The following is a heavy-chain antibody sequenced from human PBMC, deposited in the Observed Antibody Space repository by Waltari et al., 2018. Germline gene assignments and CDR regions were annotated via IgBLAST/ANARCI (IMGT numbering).Heavy chain of an antibody. CDR1: GFTFSSHG. CDR2: IRYDGSNK. CDR3: AKDVRYNWNRAYYFDY. D-gene: IGHD1-20*01. V-gene: IGHV3-30*02. J-gene: IGHJ4*02. Sequence: QVQLVESGGGVVQPGGSLRLSCAASGFTFSSHGMQWVRQAPGKGLEWGAFIRYDGSNKYYADSVKGRFTISRDNSKNTLYLQMNSLRAEDTAVYYCAKDVRYNWNRAYYFDYWGQGTLVTVSS.